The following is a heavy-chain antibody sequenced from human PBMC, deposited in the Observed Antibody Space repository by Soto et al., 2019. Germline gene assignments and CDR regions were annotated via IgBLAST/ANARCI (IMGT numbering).Heavy chain of an antibody. CDR3: ARDTFSGDSSGQHY. J-gene: IGHJ4*02. V-gene: IGHV5-51*01. CDR1: GYSFSRYW. D-gene: IGHD3-22*01. Sequence: PGESLKISWKGSGYSFSRYWIAWVRQTPGKGLEWMGLIYPGDSDTRYSPSFQGQVTISADKSITTAYLQWSSLKASDTAIYYCARDTFSGDSSGQHYWGQGTLVTVSS. CDR2: IYPGDSDT.